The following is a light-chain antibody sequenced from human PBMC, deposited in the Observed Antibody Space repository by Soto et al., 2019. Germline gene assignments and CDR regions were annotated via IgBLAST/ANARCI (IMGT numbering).Light chain of an antibody. CDR1: QSVSSN. J-gene: IGKJ5*01. CDR2: GAS. V-gene: IGKV3-20*01. CDR3: QHYDSSSIT. Sequence: EIVLAQSPGTLSLSPGERATLSCRASQSVSSNLAWYQQKPGQAPRLLIYGASSRATGIPDRVSGSGSGTDFTLTISRLEPEDFAVYYCQHYDSSSITFGQGTRLEI.